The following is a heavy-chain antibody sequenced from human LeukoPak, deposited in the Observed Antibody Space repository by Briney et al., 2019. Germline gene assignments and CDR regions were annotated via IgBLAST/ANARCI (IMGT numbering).Heavy chain of an antibody. D-gene: IGHD3-10*01. CDR1: GFSVSSND. CDR3: ARKGDSGSYLDS. J-gene: IGHJ4*02. V-gene: IGHV3-23*01. Sequence: GGSLRLSCAASGFSVSSNDMSWVRQAPGKGLEWVSAISGSGGSTYYADSVKGRFTISRDNSKNALYLQMNSLRAEDTAVYYCARKGDSGSYLDSWGQGTLVTVSS. CDR2: ISGSGGST.